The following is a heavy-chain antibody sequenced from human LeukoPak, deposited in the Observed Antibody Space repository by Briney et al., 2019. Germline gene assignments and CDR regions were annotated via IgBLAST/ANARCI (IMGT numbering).Heavy chain of an antibody. D-gene: IGHD2-2*01. CDR2: ISYDGSSK. J-gene: IGHJ4*02. Sequence: QSGGSLRLSCTASGFTFSSYAMHWVRQAPGKGLEWVAVISYDGSSKYYADSVKGRFTISRDNSKITLYLQMNNLRAEDTAEYYCVKDPLGYCSSASCYWGYFDLWGQGTLVTVSS. V-gene: IGHV3-30*18. CDR1: GFTFSSYA. CDR3: VKDPLGYCSSASCYWGYFDL.